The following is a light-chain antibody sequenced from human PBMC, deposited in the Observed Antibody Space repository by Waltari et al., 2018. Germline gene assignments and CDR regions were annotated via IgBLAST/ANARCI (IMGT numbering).Light chain of an antibody. CDR2: AEY. J-gene: IGKJ1*01. Sequence: DIQMTQSPSSLSASVGDRITITCRASQSISSYLNWYQQKPGKAPKLLIYAEYNLQSGVPSRFSGSGSGTDFTLTISSLQPEDFATYYCHQSYSPLSWTFGQGTKVEIK. V-gene: IGKV1-39*01. CDR1: QSISSY. CDR3: HQSYSPLSWT.